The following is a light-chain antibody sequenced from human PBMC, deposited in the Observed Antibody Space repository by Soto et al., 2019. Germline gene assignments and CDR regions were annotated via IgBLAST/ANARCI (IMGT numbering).Light chain of an antibody. CDR1: QSISRC. V-gene: IGKV1-5*01. J-gene: IGKJ1*01. Sequence: DIQMTQSPSTLSASVGDRVTITCRASQSISRCLAWYQQKPGKAPKLLIYDASSLESGVPSRFSGSGSGTEFTLTISSLQPDDFATYYCQQYNSYRVTFGQGTKVEIK. CDR2: DAS. CDR3: QQYNSYRVT.